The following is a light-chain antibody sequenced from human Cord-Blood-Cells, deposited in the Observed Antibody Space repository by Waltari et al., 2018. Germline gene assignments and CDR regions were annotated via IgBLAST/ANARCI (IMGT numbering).Light chain of an antibody. V-gene: IGLV2-14*01. CDR2: DVS. J-gene: IGLJ1*01. CDR1: SRDVGGYNY. CDR3: SSYTSSSIYV. Sequence: QSALTQPASVSGSPGQSITISCTGTSRDVGGYNYVSWYQQHPGKAPKLMIYDVSKRPSGVSNRFSGSKSGNTASLTISGLQAEDEADYYCSSYTSSSIYVFGTGTKVTVL.